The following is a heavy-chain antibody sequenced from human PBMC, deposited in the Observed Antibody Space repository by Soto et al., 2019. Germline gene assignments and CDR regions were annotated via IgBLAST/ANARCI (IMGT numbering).Heavy chain of an antibody. Sequence: SETLSLTCAVSGGSISSSNWWCWVRQPPGKVLEWIGVIYHSGSTNYNPSLKSRVTISVDKSKNQFSLKLSSVTAADTAVYYCARAGVLLWFGELLNYYYGMDVWGQGTSVT. CDR3: ARAGVLLWFGELLNYYYGMDV. V-gene: IGHV4-4*02. CDR2: IYHSGST. CDR1: GGSISSSNW. D-gene: IGHD3-10*01. J-gene: IGHJ6*02.